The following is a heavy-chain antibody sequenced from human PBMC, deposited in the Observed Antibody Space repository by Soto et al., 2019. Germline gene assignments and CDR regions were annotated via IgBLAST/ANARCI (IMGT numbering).Heavy chain of an antibody. CDR3: ARVKWHYYDSSGPSPVDY. V-gene: IGHV1-18*01. Sequence: ASVKVSCEASGYTFTSYGISWVRQAPGQGLEWMGWISAYNGNTNYAQKLQGRVTMTTDTSTSTAYMELRSLRSDDTAVYYCARVKWHYYDSSGPSPVDYWGQGTLVTVSS. CDR2: ISAYNGNT. CDR1: GYTFTSYG. D-gene: IGHD3-22*01. J-gene: IGHJ4*02.